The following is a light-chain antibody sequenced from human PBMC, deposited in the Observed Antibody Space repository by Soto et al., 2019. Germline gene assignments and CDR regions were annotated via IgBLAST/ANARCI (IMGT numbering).Light chain of an antibody. Sequence: QSALTQPASVTGSRGQSITISCTGTSSDVGGYNYVSWYQQHPGKAPKLMIYEVSNRPSGVSNRFSGSKSGNTASLTISGLQAEDEADYYCSSYTSSSTVRYVFGTGTKLTVL. J-gene: IGLJ1*01. CDR2: EVS. CDR3: SSYTSSSTVRYV. V-gene: IGLV2-14*01. CDR1: SSDVGGYNY.